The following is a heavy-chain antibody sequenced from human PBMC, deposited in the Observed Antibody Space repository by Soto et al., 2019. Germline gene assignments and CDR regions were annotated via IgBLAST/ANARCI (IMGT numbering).Heavy chain of an antibody. CDR3: ASPSFAEEGDIVVVPAPKDYYGMDV. V-gene: IGHV1-69*13. J-gene: IGHJ6*02. CDR2: IIPIFGTA. Sequence: GASVKVSCKASGGTFSSYAISWVRQAPGQGLEWMGGIIPIFGTANYAQKFQGRVTITADESTSTAYMELSSLRSEDTAVYYCASPSFAEEGDIVVVPAPKDYYGMDVWGQGTTVTVSS. D-gene: IGHD2-2*01. CDR1: GGTFSSYA.